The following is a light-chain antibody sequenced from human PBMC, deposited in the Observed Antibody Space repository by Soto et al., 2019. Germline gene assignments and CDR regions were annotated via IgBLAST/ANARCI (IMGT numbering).Light chain of an antibody. CDR3: LLSYRGVGV. CDR2: DSS. CDR1: TGAVTSGHY. J-gene: IGLJ2*01. Sequence: QAVVTQEPSLTVSPGGTVTLTCGSNTGAVTSGHYPYWFQQKPGQAPRTLIYDSSNKHSWTPARFSGSLLGGKAALTLSGAQPEDEADYYCLLSYRGVGVFGGGTKLTVL. V-gene: IGLV7-46*01.